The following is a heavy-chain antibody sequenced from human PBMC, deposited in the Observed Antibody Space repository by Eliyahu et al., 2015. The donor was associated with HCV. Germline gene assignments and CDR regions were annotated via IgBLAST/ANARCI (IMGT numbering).Heavy chain of an antibody. CDR1: GGSFSGXY. Sequence: QVXLQQWGAGLXKPSETLSLTCAXYGGSFSGXYWXWXRQPPGKGLEWIGEINHSGSTNYNPSLKSRVTISVDTSKNQFSLKLSSVTAADTAVYYCARAAAGNWFDPWGQGTLVTVSS. D-gene: IGHD6-13*01. J-gene: IGHJ5*02. CDR2: INHSGST. CDR3: ARAAAGNWFDP. V-gene: IGHV4-34*01.